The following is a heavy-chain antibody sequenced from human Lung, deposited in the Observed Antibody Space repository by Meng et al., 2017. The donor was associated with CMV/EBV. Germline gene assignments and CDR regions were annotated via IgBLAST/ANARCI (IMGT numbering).Heavy chain of an antibody. V-gene: IGHV4-39*01. D-gene: IGHD6-19*01. J-gene: IGHJ4*02. CDR2: IYYSGST. CDR1: GGSISSSSYY. Sequence: SXTLSLXCTVSGGSISSSSYYWGWIRQPPGKGLEWIGSIYYSGSTYYNPSLKIRVTISVDTSKNQFSLKLSSVTAADTAVYYCARPDDSSGWYMPFDYWGQGTXVTVSS. CDR3: ARPDDSSGWYMPFDY.